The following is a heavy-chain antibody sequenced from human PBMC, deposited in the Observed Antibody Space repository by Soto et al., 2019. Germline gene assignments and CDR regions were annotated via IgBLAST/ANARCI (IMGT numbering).Heavy chain of an antibody. D-gene: IGHD5-12*01. CDR3: ASGIQLGLRRISNGYSG. V-gene: IGHV1-69*12. J-gene: IGHJ4*02. CDR1: GGTFSTYA. Sequence: QVQLVQSGAEVKKPESSVKVSCKAPGGTFSTYAISWVRQAPGQGLEWMGGIIPMFGTANYAQRFQDRVTLTADESTNTVYLGLSSLRSEDTAVYFCASGIQLGLRRISNGYSGWGQGTLVTVSS. CDR2: IIPMFGTA.